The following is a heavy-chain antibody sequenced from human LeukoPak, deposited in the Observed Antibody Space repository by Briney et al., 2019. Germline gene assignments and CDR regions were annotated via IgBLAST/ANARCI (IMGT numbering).Heavy chain of an antibody. CDR2: IYSSGST. D-gene: IGHD3-9*01. CDR3: ARDHDDILTGRFEH. J-gene: IGHJ5*02. Sequence: SETLSLTCTVSGGSISSYYWSWIRQPAGKGLEWIGRIYSSGSTNYNPSLKSRITMSVDTSKNQFSLKLSSVTAANTAVYYCARDHDDILTGRFEHWGQGALVTVSS. CDR1: GGSISSYY. V-gene: IGHV4-4*07.